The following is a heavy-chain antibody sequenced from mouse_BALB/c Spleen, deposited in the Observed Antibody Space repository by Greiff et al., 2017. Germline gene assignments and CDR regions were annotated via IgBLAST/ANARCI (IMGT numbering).Heavy chain of an antibody. CDR2: ISSGGST. CDR1: GFTFSSYA. J-gene: IGHJ4*01. D-gene: IGHD2-4*01. CDR3: ARGRYPIYYDYDGYAMDY. Sequence: DVMLVESGGGLVKPGGSLKLSCAASGFTFSSYAMSWVRQTPEKRLEWVASISSGGSTYYPDSVKGRFTISRDNARNILYLQMSSLRSEDTAMYYCARGRYPIYYDYDGYAMDYWGQGTSVTVSS. V-gene: IGHV5-6-5*01.